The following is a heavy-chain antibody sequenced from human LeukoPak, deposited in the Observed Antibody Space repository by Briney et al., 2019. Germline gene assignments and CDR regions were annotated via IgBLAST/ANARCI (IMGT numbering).Heavy chain of an antibody. J-gene: IGHJ4*02. D-gene: IGHD4-17*01. CDR2: ISWNSGSI. CDR1: GFTFDDYA. Sequence: PGGSLRLSCAASGFTFDDYAMHWVRQAPGKGLEWVSGISWNSGSIGYADSVKGRFTISRDNAKNSLYLQMNSLRAEDTALYYCAKDRVTTVTTDRGYFDYWGQGTLVTVSS. V-gene: IGHV3-9*01. CDR3: AKDRVTTVTTDRGYFDY.